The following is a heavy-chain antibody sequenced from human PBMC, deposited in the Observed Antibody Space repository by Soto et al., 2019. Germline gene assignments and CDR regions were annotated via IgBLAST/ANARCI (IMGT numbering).Heavy chain of an antibody. CDR3: VKDDGWYVVAS. J-gene: IGHJ4*02. Sequence: QVQLVESGGGVVQPGRSLRLSCAASGFTFSSFGMHWVRQAPGKGLEWVAVISYDGSNKYYADSVKGRFTISRDNSKNTLNLQMDSLRADDTAVYYCVKDDGWYVVASWGQGTLVTVAS. CDR1: GFTFSSFG. CDR2: ISYDGSNK. D-gene: IGHD6-19*01. V-gene: IGHV3-30*18.